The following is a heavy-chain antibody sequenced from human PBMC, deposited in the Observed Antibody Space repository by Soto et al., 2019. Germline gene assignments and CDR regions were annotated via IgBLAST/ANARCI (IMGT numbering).Heavy chain of an antibody. CDR1: GGSITSGGYS. Sequence: TVSLTCTGSGGSITSGGYSWSWIRQSPGQGLEWIGYIYQSGSAFYNPSLKTRATILVDRSKNQFSLNLTSVTAADAAVYYCARAFYGVDLWGQGTTVTVSS. CDR2: IYQSGSA. CDR3: ARAFYGVDL. V-gene: IGHV4-30-2*06. J-gene: IGHJ6*02.